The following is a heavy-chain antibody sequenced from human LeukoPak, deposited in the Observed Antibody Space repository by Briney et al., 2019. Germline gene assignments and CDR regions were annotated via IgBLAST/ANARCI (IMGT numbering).Heavy chain of an antibody. V-gene: IGHV3-48*01. CDR2: ISSTSTTI. CDR3: AKDRGRTMIVVVTPLDAFDI. D-gene: IGHD3-22*01. Sequence: GGSLRLSCAASGFTFSSYSMNWVRQAPGKGLEWVSYISSTSTTIYYADSVKGRFTISRDNAKNSLYLQMNSLRAEDTAVYYCAKDRGRTMIVVVTPLDAFDIWGQGTMVTVSS. CDR1: GFTFSSYS. J-gene: IGHJ3*02.